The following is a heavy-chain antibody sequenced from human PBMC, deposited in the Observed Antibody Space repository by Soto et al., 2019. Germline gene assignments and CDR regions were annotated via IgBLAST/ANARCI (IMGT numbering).Heavy chain of an antibody. CDR1: GGIFHGYG. V-gene: IGHV3-NL1*01. CDR2: IAISAVDT. CDR3: ARDEVVIGYYYMDV. D-gene: IGHD3-22*01. J-gene: IGHJ6*03. Sequence: GGSLRLSCAVPGGIFHGYGMHWVRQAPGKGLEWVSSIAISAVDTYNAPAVKGRFTISRDDSKNTLYLQMNSLRAEDTAVYYCARDEVVIGYYYMDVWGKGTTVTVSS.